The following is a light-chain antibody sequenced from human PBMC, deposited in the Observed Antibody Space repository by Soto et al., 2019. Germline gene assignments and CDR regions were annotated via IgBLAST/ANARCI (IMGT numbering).Light chain of an antibody. V-gene: IGLV2-14*01. Sequence: QSALTQPASVSGSPGQSITISCTGTSSDVGGYNHVSWYQQDPGKAPKVIIYEVNTRPSGVSNRFSGSKSGNTASLTISGLQAEDEADYYCSSYTSITPPYVFGTGTKLTVL. CDR1: SSDVGGYNH. CDR3: SSYTSITPPYV. CDR2: EVN. J-gene: IGLJ1*01.